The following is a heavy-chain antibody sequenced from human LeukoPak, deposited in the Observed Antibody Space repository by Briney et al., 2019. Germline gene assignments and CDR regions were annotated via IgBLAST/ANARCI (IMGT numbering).Heavy chain of an antibody. CDR3: ARQKADSSGYYCFDY. J-gene: IGHJ4*02. Sequence: SETLSLTCTVSGGSIDSYYWSWIRQPAGKGLEWIGRIYSSGSTNYNPSLKSRVTISVDTSKNQFSLKLSSVTAADTAVYYCARQKADSSGYYCFDYWGQGTLVTVSS. CDR1: GGSIDSYY. V-gene: IGHV4-4*07. CDR2: IYSSGST. D-gene: IGHD3-22*01.